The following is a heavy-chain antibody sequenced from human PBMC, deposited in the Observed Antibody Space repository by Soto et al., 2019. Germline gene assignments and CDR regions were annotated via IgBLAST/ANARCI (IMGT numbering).Heavy chain of an antibody. V-gene: IGHV4-34*01. CDR3: ARGVGIVGATTGYFDY. Sequence: KPSETLSLTCAVYGGSFSGYYWSWIRQPPGKGLEWIGEINHSGSTNYNPSLKSRVTISVDTSKNQFSLKLSSVTAADTAVYYCARGVGIVGATTGYFDYWGQGTLVTVSS. J-gene: IGHJ4*02. CDR1: GGSFSGYY. D-gene: IGHD1-26*01. CDR2: INHSGST.